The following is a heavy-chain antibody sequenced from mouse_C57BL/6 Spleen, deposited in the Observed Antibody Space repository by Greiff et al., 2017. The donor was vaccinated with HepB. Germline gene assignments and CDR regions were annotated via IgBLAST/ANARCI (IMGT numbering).Heavy chain of an antibody. D-gene: IGHD1-1*02. J-gene: IGHJ2*01. CDR2: INPSSGYT. V-gene: IGHV1-7*01. CDR3: ARRTMEYFDY. Sequence: VQLQQSGAELAKPGASVKLSCKASGYTFTSYWMHWVKQRPGQGLEWIGYINPSSGYTKYNQKFKDKATLTAAKSSSTAYMQLSSLTYEDSAVYYCARRTMEYFDYWGQGTTLTVSS. CDR1: GYTFTSYW.